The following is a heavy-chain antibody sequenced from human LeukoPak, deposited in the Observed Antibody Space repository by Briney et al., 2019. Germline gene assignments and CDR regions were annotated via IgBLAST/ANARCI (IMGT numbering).Heavy chain of an antibody. V-gene: IGHV4-61*02. CDR1: GGSISSGSYY. D-gene: IGHD3-16*02. J-gene: IGHJ4*02. CDR2: IYTSGST. Sequence: TTSETLSLTCTVSGGSISSGSYYWSWIRQPAGKGLEWIGRIYTSGSTNYNPSLKSRVTISVDTSKNQFSLKLSSVTAADTAVYYCAKDTYDYVWGSYRNFDYWGQGTLVTVSS. CDR3: AKDTYDYVWGSYRNFDY.